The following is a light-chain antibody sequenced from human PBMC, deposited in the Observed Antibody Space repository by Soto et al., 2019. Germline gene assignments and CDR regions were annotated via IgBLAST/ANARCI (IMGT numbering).Light chain of an antibody. J-gene: IGKJ2*01. CDR3: QQYRTSPPYT. V-gene: IGKV3-20*01. CDR2: GAS. Sequence: EIVVTQSPGTLSLSPGEITTLSCRASHSVRRSYLAWYQQKPGQAPRLLIYGASSRATGIPDRFSGSGSGTDFSLTISRLEPEDVAAYYCQQYRTSPPYTFGQGTKLEIK. CDR1: HSVRRSY.